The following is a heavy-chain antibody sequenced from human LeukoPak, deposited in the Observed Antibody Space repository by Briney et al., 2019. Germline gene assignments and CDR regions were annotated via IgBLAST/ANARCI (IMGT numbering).Heavy chain of an antibody. V-gene: IGHV4-38-2*01. J-gene: IGHJ4*02. CDR1: GYSISSGYY. CDR3: ARVRGGGYSYGYWYFDY. D-gene: IGHD5-18*01. CDR2: IYHSGST. Sequence: SETLSLTCAVSGYSISSGYYWGWIRQPPGKGLEWIGSIYHSGSTYYNPSLNSRVTISVDTSKNQFSLKLSSVTAADTAVYYCARVRGGGYSYGYWYFDYWGQGTLVTVSS.